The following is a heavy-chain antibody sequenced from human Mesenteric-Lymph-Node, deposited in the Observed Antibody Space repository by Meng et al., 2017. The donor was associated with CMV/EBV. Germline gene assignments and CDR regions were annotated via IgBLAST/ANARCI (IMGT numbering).Heavy chain of an antibody. D-gene: IGHD3-22*01. CDR1: GFTFSSYA. CDR2: ISGSGGST. V-gene: IGHV3-23*01. CDR3: AKGDFDYYDSSCYFDY. Sequence: GESLKISCAASGFTFSSYAMSWVRQAPGKGLEWVSAISGSGGSTYYADSVKGRFTISRDNSKNTLYLQMNSLRADDTAVYYCAKGDFDYYDSSCYFDYWGQGTLVTVSS. J-gene: IGHJ4*02.